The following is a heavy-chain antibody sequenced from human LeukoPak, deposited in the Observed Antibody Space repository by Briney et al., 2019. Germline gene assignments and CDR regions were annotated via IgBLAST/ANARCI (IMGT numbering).Heavy chain of an antibody. CDR2: INHSGST. CDR3: ARRGSSSWYGGTGVDY. D-gene: IGHD6-13*01. V-gene: IGHV4-34*01. CDR1: GGSFSGYY. Sequence: SETLSLTCAVYGGSFSGYYWSWIRQPPGKGLEWLGEINHSGSTNYNPSLKSRVTISVDTSKNQFSLKLSSVTAADTAVYYCARRGSSSWYGGTGVDYWGQGTLVTVSS. J-gene: IGHJ4*02.